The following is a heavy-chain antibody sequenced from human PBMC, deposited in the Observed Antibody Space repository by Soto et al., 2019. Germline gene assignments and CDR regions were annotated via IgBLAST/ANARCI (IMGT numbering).Heavy chain of an antibody. CDR3: AKQGPLKDIVSWFDP. CDR1: GYTFTSYG. J-gene: IGHJ5*02. D-gene: IGHD2-15*01. CDR2: ISAYNGNT. V-gene: IGHV1-18*01. Sequence: ASVKVSCKASGYTFTSYGISWVRQAPGQGLEWMGWISAYNGNTNYAQKLQGRVTMTTDTSTSTAYMELRSLRSDDTAVYYCAKQGPLKDIVSWFDPWGQGTLVTVSS.